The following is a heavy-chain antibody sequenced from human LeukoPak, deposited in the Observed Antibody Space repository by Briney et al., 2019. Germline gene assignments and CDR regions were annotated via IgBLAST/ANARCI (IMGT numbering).Heavy chain of an antibody. CDR2: IYHSGST. D-gene: IGHD1-26*01. J-gene: IGHJ4*02. Sequence: PSQTLSLTCAVSGGSISSGGYSWSWIRQPPGKGLEWIGYIYHSGSTYYNPSLKSRVTISVDKSKNQFSLKLSSVTAADTAVYYCARESGWYSGSYFDYWGQGTLVTVSS. CDR1: GGSISSGGYS. CDR3: ARESGWYSGSYFDY. V-gene: IGHV4-30-2*01.